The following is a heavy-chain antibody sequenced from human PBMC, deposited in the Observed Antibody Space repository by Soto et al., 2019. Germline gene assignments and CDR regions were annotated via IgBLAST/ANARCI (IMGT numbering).Heavy chain of an antibody. J-gene: IGHJ4*02. V-gene: IGHV3-23*01. CDR2: ISGSGGST. CDR1: GFTFSSYA. CDR3: AKDPEVPMATTNFDY. Sequence: GGSLRLSCAASGFTFSSYAMSLVRQAQGKGLEWVSAISGSGGSTYYADSVKGRFTISRDNSKNTLYLQMNSLRAEDTAVYYCAKDPEVPMATTNFDYWGQGTLVTVSS. D-gene: IGHD5-12*01.